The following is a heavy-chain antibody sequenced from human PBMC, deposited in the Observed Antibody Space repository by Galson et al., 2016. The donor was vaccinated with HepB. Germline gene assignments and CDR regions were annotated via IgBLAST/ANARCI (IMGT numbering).Heavy chain of an antibody. J-gene: IGHJ4*02. CDR1: GFNFNDAW. CDR3: ARDRDLTGFYFNS. CDR2: IKSKSSGGTA. Sequence: SLRLSCATSGFNFNDAWLSWVRQGPGKGLEWVGRIKSKSSGGTADYGAPVKGRFTILRDDSKKTLYLQMNSLETGDTGTYYCARDRDLTGFYFNSWGQGTLVIVSS. V-gene: IGHV3-15*01. D-gene: IGHD3-9*01.